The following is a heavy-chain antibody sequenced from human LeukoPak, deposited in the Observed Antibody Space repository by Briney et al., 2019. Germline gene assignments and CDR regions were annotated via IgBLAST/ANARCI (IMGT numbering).Heavy chain of an antibody. D-gene: IGHD5-12*01. V-gene: IGHV1-24*01. CDR1: GYTLTELS. CDR2: FDPEDGET. CDR3: ATAGALVATTEYYFDY. Sequence: GASVKVSCKVSGYTLTELSMHWVRQAPGKGLEWMGGFDPEDGETIYAQKFQGRVTMTEDTSTDTAYMELSSLRSEDTAVYYCATAGALVATTEYYFDYWGQGTLVTVSS. J-gene: IGHJ4*02.